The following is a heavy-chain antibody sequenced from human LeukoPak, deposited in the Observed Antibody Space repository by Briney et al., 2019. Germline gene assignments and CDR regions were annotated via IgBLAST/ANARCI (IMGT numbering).Heavy chain of an antibody. J-gene: IGHJ2*01. Sequence: SETLSLTCAVYGGSFSGYYWGWIRQPPGKGLEYIGYIYYSGNTNSNPSLNSRVTISVDTSKNQFSLKLSSVTAADTAVYYCARSFVGDWYFDLWGRGALVTVSS. V-gene: IGHV4-59*01. CDR3: ARSFVGDWYFDL. CDR2: IYYSGNT. D-gene: IGHD1-26*01. CDR1: GGSFSGYY.